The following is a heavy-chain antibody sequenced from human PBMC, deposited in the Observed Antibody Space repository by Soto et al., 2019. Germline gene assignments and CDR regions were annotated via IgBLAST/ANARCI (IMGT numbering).Heavy chain of an antibody. CDR2: ISWNSGSM. V-gene: IGHV3-9*01. CDR1: GFTFDDYA. J-gene: IGHJ3*02. Sequence: GGSLRLSCAASGFTFDDYAMHWVRQAPGKGLEWVSGISWNSGSMGYADSVKGRFTISRDNAKNSLYLQMNSLRAEDTALYYCAKGMYGDYDADAFDIWGQGTMVPVSS. CDR3: AKGMYGDYDADAFDI. D-gene: IGHD4-17*01.